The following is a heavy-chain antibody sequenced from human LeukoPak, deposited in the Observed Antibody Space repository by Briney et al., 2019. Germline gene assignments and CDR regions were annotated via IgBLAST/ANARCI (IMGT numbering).Heavy chain of an antibody. V-gene: IGHV3-23*01. CDR2: ISGNGGGT. CDR1: GFPFSGYA. Sequence: GGSLRLSCAASGFPFSGYAMSWVRKPPGKGLERVSAISGNGGGTYYADSLKVRFNISRDNPKNTLNLQLNSLRTEDIAVYYYSRVYRSGGSCFDYWRQGTLVNVSS. D-gene: IGHD2-15*01. J-gene: IGHJ4*02. CDR3: SRVYRSGGSCFDY.